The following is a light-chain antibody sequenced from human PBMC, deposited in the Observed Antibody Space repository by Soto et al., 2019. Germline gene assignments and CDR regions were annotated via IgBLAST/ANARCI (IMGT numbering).Light chain of an antibody. J-gene: IGKJ5*01. CDR3: QQYNNRPIT. V-gene: IGKV3-20*01. CDR2: GAS. Sequence: EIVLTQSPGILSLSPGERATLACRASQSISSGHLAWYQQRPGQSPSLLIYGASSRTTGVPDRFSGSGSGTEFTHTISSLQSEDFAVYYCQQYNNRPITSGQGTRLEIK. CDR1: QSISSGH.